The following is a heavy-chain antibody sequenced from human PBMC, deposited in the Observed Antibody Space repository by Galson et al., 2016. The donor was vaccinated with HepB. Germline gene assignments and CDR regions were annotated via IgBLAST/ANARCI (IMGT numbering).Heavy chain of an antibody. CDR3: ARDGGGYYYGSGDFDY. J-gene: IGHJ4*02. CDR1: GFTFSTYT. V-gene: IGHV3-21*06. D-gene: IGHD3-10*01. Sequence: LRLSCAASGFTFSTYTMNWVRQAPGKGLEWVSCISGSSDYIYYADSLKGRFTISRDNAKNSVYLQMNSLRAEDTAVYYCARDGGGYYYGSGDFDYWGQGTLVTVSS. CDR2: ISGSSDYI.